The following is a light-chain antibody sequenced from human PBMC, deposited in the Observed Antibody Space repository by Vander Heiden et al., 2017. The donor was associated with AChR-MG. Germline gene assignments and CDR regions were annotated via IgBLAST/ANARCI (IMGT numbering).Light chain of an antibody. V-gene: IGKV3-11*01. Sequence: EIVLTQSPATLSLSPGERATLSCRASQSVSSYLAWYQQKPGQAPRLLIYDASNRATGIPDRFSGSGSGTDFTLTISSLEPEDFAVYYWQHCSNLHSFGHGTKVDIK. CDR2: DAS. J-gene: IGKJ3*01. CDR1: QSVSSY. CDR3: QHCSNLHS.